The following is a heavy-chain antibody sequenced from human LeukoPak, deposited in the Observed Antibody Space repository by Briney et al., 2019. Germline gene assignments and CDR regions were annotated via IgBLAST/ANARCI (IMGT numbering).Heavy chain of an antibody. Sequence: SETLSLTCAVSGYSISSGYYWGWIRQPPGKGLEWIGNIYHSGNTYYNPSLKSRVTISVDTSKNQFSLKLSSVTAADTAVFYCAREGDSSSVGWFDPWGRGTLVTVPS. V-gene: IGHV4-38-2*02. CDR2: IYHSGNT. CDR1: GYSISSGYY. J-gene: IGHJ5*02. D-gene: IGHD6-13*01. CDR3: AREGDSSSVGWFDP.